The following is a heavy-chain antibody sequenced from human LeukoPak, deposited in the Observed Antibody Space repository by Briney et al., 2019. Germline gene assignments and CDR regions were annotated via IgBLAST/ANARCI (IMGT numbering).Heavy chain of an antibody. J-gene: IGHJ4*02. Sequence: SETLSLTCTVSGGSISSSSYYWGWIRQPPGKGLEWIGSIYYSGSTYYNPSLKSRVTISVDTSKNQFSLKLSSVTAADTAVYYCSGGIYGSGSYYYFDYWGQGTLVTVSS. CDR2: IYYSGST. D-gene: IGHD3-10*01. CDR1: GGSISSSSYY. V-gene: IGHV4-39*07. CDR3: SGGIYGSGSYYYFDY.